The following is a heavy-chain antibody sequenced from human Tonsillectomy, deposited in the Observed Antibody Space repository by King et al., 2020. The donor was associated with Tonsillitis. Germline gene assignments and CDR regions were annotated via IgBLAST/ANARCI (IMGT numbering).Heavy chain of an antibody. J-gene: IGHJ4*02. Sequence: QLVQSGAEVKKPGASVKVSCKASGYTFTIYDINWVRQATGQGLEWMGWMNPNSGNTGYDQKFQGRVTMTRNTSISTAYMELSSLRSEETAVYYCAIGWQLAPDYWGQGTLVTVSS. V-gene: IGHV1-8*01. CDR2: MNPNSGNT. CDR3: AIGWQLAPDY. D-gene: IGHD6-6*01. CDR1: GYTFTIYD.